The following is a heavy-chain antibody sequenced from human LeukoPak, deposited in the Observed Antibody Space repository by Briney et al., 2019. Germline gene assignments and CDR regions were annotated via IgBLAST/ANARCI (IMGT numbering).Heavy chain of an antibody. D-gene: IGHD1-14*01. CDR2: IYYSGST. CDR1: GGSISSYY. Sequence: PSETLSLTCTVSGGSISSYYWSWIRQPPGKGLEWIGYIYYSGSTNYNPSLKSRVTILVDTSKNQFSLKLSSVTAADTAVYYCARLSPEDAFDIWGQGTMVTVSS. J-gene: IGHJ3*02. CDR3: ARLSPEDAFDI. V-gene: IGHV4-59*08.